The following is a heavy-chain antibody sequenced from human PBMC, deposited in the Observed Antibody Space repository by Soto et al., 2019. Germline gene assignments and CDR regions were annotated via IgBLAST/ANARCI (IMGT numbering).Heavy chain of an antibody. CDR1: GFSFTNYG. CDR3: VKVSTFYDILTGYYSTNFFDP. V-gene: IGHV3-64D*06. Sequence: GSLRLSCAVSGFSFTNYGMHWVRQAPGKGLQYVSTISSDGDITYYADSVKGRFTISRDNSKNTLYLQMNSLRPEDTAVYYCVKVSTFYDILTGYYSTNFFDPWGQGTLVTVS. CDR2: ISSDGDIT. D-gene: IGHD3-9*01. J-gene: IGHJ5*02.